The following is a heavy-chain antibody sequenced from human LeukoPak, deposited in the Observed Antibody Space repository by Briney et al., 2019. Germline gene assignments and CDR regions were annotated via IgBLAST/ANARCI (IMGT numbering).Heavy chain of an antibody. J-gene: IGHJ4*02. CDR2: IYSGGST. Sequence: GGSLRLSCAASGFAVRSNYMSWVRQAPGKGLEWVAVIYSGGSTYYADSVKGRFTLSRDNSKNTLYLQMNRLRAEDTAVYYCARVSLGLLPDYWGQGTLVTVSS. CDR1: GFAVRSNY. D-gene: IGHD3-22*01. CDR3: ARVSLGLLPDY. V-gene: IGHV3-53*01.